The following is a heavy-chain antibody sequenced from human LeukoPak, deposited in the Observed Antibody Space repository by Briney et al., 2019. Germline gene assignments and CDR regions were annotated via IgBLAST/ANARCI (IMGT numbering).Heavy chain of an antibody. Sequence: GGSLRLSCAASGFTFSSYGMHWVRQAPGKGLEWVAFIRYDGSNKYYADSVKGRFTISRDNSKNTLYLQMNSLRAEDTAVYYCAKDRIVVVPAASDAFVIWGQGTMVTVSS. CDR3: AKDRIVVVPAASDAFVI. D-gene: IGHD2-2*01. CDR1: GFTFSSYG. CDR2: IRYDGSNK. V-gene: IGHV3-30*02. J-gene: IGHJ3*02.